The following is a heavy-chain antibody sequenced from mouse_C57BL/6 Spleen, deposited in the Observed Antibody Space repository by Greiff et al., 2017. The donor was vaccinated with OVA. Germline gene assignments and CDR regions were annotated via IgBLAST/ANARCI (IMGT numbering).Heavy chain of an antibody. CDR3: AREYYGSLYFDY. D-gene: IGHD1-1*01. V-gene: IGHV14-2*01. J-gene: IGHJ2*01. Sequence: EVKLVESGAELVKPGASVKLSCTASGFTFTDYYMHWVKQRTEQGLEWIGRIDPEDGETKYAPKFQGKATITADTSSNTAYLQLSSLTSEDTAVYYCAREYYGSLYFDYWGKGTTLTVSS. CDR1: GFTFTDYY. CDR2: IDPEDGET.